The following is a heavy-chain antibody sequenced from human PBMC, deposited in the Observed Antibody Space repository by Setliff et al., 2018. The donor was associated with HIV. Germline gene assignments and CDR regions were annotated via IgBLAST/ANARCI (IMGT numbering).Heavy chain of an antibody. CDR3: ARLYDRYDDSGYYHPVQALSY. CDR2: IGRGGYSI. CDR1: RFTFWSHS. J-gene: IGHJ4*02. V-gene: IGHV3-48*01. D-gene: IGHD3-3*01. Sequence: GGSLRLACAASRFTFWSHSMLWVRHDPGKGQQWVDYIGRGGYSILYEDCVKCRLTISRNNARNSLYLQMNSLTVEDTGVYYCARLYDRYDDSGYYHPVQALSYWGQGAPVTVSS.